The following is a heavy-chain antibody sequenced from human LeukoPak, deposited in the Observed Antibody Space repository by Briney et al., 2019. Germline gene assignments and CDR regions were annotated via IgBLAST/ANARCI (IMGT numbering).Heavy chain of an antibody. V-gene: IGHV3-74*01. J-gene: IGHJ4*02. CDR1: GFTFRNYW. D-gene: IGHD2-21*02. Sequence: GGSLRLSCAASGFTFRNYWMHWVHQAPGKGLVWVSRINSDGSSTSYADSVKGRFTISRDNAKNTVYLQMNSLRVEDTAVYYCVVAYCGGDCSHWGQGTLVTVSS. CDR3: VVAYCGGDCSH. CDR2: INSDGSST.